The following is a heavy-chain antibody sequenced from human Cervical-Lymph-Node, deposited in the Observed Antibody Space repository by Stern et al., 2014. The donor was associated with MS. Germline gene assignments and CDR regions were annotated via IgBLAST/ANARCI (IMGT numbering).Heavy chain of an antibody. CDR1: GFSLSTSGMR. V-gene: IGHV2-70*04. D-gene: IGHD3-3*01. CDR3: ARSPPYYEFWNDYYYFDY. CDR2: TDWEDDK. Sequence: QVTLRGSGPALVKPTQTLTLTCTFSGFSLSTSGMRVSWIRQPPGKALEWLARTDWEDDKFSRESLKTRLTISKDTSKNQVVLTMTNMDPVDTATYYCARSPPYYEFWNDYYYFDYWGQGTLVAVSS. J-gene: IGHJ4*02.